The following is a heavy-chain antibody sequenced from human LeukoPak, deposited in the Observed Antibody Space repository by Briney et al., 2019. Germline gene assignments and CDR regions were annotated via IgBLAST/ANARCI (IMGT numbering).Heavy chain of an antibody. CDR1: GFTFSSYW. CDR2: INSDGRTT. J-gene: IGHJ4*02. V-gene: IGHV3-74*01. Sequence: GGSVRPSCAASGFTFSSYWMHWVRQAPGKGLVWVSRINSDGRTTSYADSVKGRFTISRDNAKNTLYLQMNSLRAEDTAVYYCARDFPIAVAGIDYWGQGTLVTVSS. D-gene: IGHD6-19*01. CDR3: ARDFPIAVAGIDY.